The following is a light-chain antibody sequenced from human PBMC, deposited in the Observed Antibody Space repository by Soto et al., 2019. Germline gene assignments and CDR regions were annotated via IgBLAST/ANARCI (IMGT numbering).Light chain of an antibody. J-gene: IGLJ1*01. CDR3: SSYTSSSTLSYV. V-gene: IGLV2-14*01. CDR1: SSDVGGYNY. Sequence: QSVLTQPASVSGSPGQSITISCTGNSSDVGGYNYVSWYQQHPGKAPKLMIYDVSNRPSGVSNRFSGSKSGNTASLTISGLQAEDEADYYCSSYTSSSTLSYVFGTGTKVTVL. CDR2: DVS.